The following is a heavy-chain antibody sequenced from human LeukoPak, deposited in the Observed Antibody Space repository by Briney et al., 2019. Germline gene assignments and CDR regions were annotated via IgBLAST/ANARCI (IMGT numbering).Heavy chain of an antibody. CDR2: ISSGGST. J-gene: IGHJ6*02. CDR3: ARASPADYYGMDV. V-gene: IGHV3-66*01. Sequence: PGGSLRLSCAASGFTAISNYMTWVRQAPGKGLEWVSVISSGGSTYYADSVKGRFIISRDNSKNTLYLQMNSLRAEDTAVYYCARASPADYYGMDVWGQGTTVTVSS. D-gene: IGHD6-6*01. CDR1: GFTAISNY.